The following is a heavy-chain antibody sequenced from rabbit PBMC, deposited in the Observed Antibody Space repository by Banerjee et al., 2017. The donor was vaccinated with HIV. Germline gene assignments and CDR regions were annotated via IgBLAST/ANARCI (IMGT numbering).Heavy chain of an antibody. V-gene: IGHV1S40*01. Sequence: QSLEESGGGLVQPGGSLALTCTASGLDFSSSYYMCWVRQAPGKGLEWIGCINTGRGTTWYASWVNGRFTISKTSSTTVTLQMTSLTAADTATYFCARGYASSSDYAFDPWGPGTLVTVS. D-gene: IGHD1-1*01. J-gene: IGHJ2*01. CDR3: ARGYASSSDYAFDP. CDR1: GLDFSSSYY. CDR2: INTGRGTT.